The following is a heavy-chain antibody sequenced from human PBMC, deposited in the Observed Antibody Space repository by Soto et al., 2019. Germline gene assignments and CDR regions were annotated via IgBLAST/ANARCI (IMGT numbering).Heavy chain of an antibody. Sequence: QVQLVQSGAEVKKPGSSVKVSCKASGGTFSSYTISWVRQAPGQGLEWLGRIIPLLGIANYAQKFQGRVPITADNSTSAAYLELSSLRSEYTAVYFCASSYYYGAGSSSRWFDPWGQGTLVTVSS. CDR1: GGTFSSYT. J-gene: IGHJ5*02. CDR3: ASSYYYGAGSSSRWFDP. CDR2: IIPLLGIA. D-gene: IGHD3-10*01. V-gene: IGHV1-69*02.